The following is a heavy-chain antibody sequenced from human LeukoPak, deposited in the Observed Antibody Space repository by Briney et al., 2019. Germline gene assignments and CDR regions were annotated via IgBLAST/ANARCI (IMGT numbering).Heavy chain of an antibody. D-gene: IGHD3-3*01. CDR2: LSYYGCNK. V-gene: IGHV3-30*18. CDR3: AKRDDFWSGPSDY. J-gene: IGHJ4*02. CDR1: GFPFSIYR. Sequence: GGPLRLSCAASGFPFSIYRVHCLRQSPGKAVEGVANLSYYGCNKFYAHSVKARFNIYRDKSKNTVYLQKNSLRAEDTAVYYCAKRDDFWSGPSDYWGQGTLVTVSS.